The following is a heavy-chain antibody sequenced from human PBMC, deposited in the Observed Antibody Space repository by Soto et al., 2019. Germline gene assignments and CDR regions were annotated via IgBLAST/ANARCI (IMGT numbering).Heavy chain of an antibody. D-gene: IGHD2-15*01. CDR2: IYYSGST. CDR1: GGSISSSSYY. CDR3: ASPVVVAATWDY. Sequence: QLQLQESGPGLVKPSETLSLTCTVSGGSISSSSYYWGWIRQPPGKGLEWIGSIYYSGSTYYNPSPKSRVTISVDTSKNQFSLKLSSVTAADTAVYYCASPVVVAATWDYWGQGTLVTVSS. J-gene: IGHJ4*02. V-gene: IGHV4-39*01.